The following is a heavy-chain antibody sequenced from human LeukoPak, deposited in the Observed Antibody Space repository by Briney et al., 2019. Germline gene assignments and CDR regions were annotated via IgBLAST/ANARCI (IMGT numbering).Heavy chain of an antibody. CDR3: ARVERIFGVAGPVDY. CDR2: IYHSGST. Sequence: SETLSLTCAVSGSSISSGGYSWSWIRQPPGKGLEWIGYIYHSGSTYYNPSLKSRVTISVDRSRNQFSLKLSSVTAADTAVYYCARVERIFGVAGPVDYWGQGTLVTVSS. CDR1: GSSISSGGYS. D-gene: IGHD3-3*01. V-gene: IGHV4-30-2*01. J-gene: IGHJ4*02.